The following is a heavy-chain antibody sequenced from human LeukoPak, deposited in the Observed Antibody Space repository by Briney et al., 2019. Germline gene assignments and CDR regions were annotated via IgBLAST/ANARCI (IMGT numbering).Heavy chain of an antibody. CDR2: IYYSGST. D-gene: IGHD3-10*01. J-gene: IGHJ6*03. V-gene: IGHV4-59*01. CDR3: ARDRGKYYYGSGFPYYYYYMDV. CDR1: GGSFSSYY. Sequence: SETLSLTCAVYGGSFSSYYWSWIRQPPGKGLEWIGHIYYSGSTNYNPSLKSRVTISVDTSKNQFSLKLSSVTAADTAVYYCARDRGKYYYGSGFPYYYYYMDVWGKGTTVTVSS.